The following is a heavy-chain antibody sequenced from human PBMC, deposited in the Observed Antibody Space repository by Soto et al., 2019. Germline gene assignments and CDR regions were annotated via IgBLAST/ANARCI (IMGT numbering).Heavy chain of an antibody. V-gene: IGHV3-48*02. J-gene: IGHJ4*02. Sequence: SGFTFSNYNMNCVRQAPGKGLEWVSYITDSSDTVHYADSVGGRFTISRDNAESSLYLQMNSLRDEDTAVYFCARDFGHGYYLDYWGRGTLVTVSS. CDR1: GFTFSNYN. CDR3: ARDFGHGYYLDY. D-gene: IGHD3-3*01. CDR2: ITDSSDTV.